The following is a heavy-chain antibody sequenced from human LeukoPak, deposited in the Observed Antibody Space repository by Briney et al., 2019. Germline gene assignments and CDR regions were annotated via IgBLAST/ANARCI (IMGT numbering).Heavy chain of an antibody. CDR3: ARRRAIVNLGYFAY. Sequence: SETLSLTCTVSGGSISSYYWSWIRQPPGKGLEWLGYIYYSGSTNYNPSLKSRVTISVDTSKNQFSLKLSSVTAADTAVYYCARRRAIVNLGYFAYWGQGSLVTVSS. CDR1: GGSISSYY. V-gene: IGHV4-59*01. CDR2: IYYSGST. J-gene: IGHJ4*02. D-gene: IGHD5-18*01.